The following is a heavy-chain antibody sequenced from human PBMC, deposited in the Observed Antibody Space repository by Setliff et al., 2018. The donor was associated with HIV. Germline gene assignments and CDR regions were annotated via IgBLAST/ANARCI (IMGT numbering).Heavy chain of an antibody. D-gene: IGHD5-18*01. CDR2: IISIFDKA. V-gene: IGHV1-69*13. CDR3: ARGGVRGYSYGEAFDI. CDR1: GGSFNTYA. J-gene: IGHJ3*02. Sequence: SVKVSCKSSGGSFNTYAINWVRQAPGQGLEWMGGIISIFDKANYAQKFHGRLTITADDSTRTVYMELNSLGSGDKAVYYCARGGVRGYSYGEAFDIWGQGTLVTVSS.